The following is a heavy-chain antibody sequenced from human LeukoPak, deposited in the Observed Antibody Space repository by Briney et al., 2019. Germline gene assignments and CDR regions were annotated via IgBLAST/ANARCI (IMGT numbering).Heavy chain of an antibody. V-gene: IGHV1-2*02. J-gene: IGHJ4*02. CDR1: GYTFTGYY. CDR2: INPNSGGT. Sequence: ASVKVSSKASGYTFTGYYMHWVRQAPGQGLEWMGWINPNSGGTNYAQKFQGRVTMTRDTSISTAYMELSRLRSDDTAVYYCASPAFYDSSGYDPYYFDYWGQGTLVTVSS. D-gene: IGHD3-22*01. CDR3: ASPAFYDSSGYDPYYFDY.